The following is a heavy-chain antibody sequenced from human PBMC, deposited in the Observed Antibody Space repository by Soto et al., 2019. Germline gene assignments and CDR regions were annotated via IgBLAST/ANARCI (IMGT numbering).Heavy chain of an antibody. V-gene: IGHV3-21*01. CDR1: GFIFSGYS. Sequence: GGSLRLSCAGSGFIFSGYSMNWVRQAPGKGLEWVSSISTTSTYIYYADSVKGRFTVSRDNAKNSLYLQMTGLRPEATAMYYCARDGIVGTTDFFYYWGQGTLVTVSS. D-gene: IGHD1-26*01. CDR2: ISTTSTYI. J-gene: IGHJ4*02. CDR3: ARDGIVGTTDFFYY.